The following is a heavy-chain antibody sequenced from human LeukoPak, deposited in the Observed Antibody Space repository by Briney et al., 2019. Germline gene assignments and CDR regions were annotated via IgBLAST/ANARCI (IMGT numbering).Heavy chain of an antibody. Sequence: GGSLRLSCAASGFTVSSNYMSWVRQALGKGLEWVSVIYSGGSTYYADSVKGRFTISRDNSKNTLYLQMNSLRAEDTAVYYCARDSVGATTIDYWGQGTLVTVSS. V-gene: IGHV3-53*01. J-gene: IGHJ4*02. CDR3: ARDSVGATTIDY. CDR1: GFTVSSNY. CDR2: IYSGGST. D-gene: IGHD1-26*01.